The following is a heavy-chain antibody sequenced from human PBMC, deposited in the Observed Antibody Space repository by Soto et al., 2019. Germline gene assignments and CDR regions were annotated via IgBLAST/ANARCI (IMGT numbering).Heavy chain of an antibody. J-gene: IGHJ4*02. Sequence: SVKVSCKASGGTFSSYAISWVRQAPGQGLEWMGGIIPIFGTANYAQKFQDRVTITADESTSTAYMELSSLRSEDTAVYYCARDRGRDGYNFDYWGQGTLVTVSS. CDR2: IIPIFGTA. CDR3: ARDRGRDGYNFDY. V-gene: IGHV1-69*13. CDR1: GGTFSSYA. D-gene: IGHD5-12*01.